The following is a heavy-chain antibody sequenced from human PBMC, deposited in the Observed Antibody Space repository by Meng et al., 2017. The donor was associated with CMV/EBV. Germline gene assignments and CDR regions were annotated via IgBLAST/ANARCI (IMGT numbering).Heavy chain of an antibody. CDR1: GYTFTSYD. CDR3: ARALVDGFWSVEHYYGMGV. Sequence: ASVKVSCKGSGYTFTSYDINWVRQATGQGLEWMGWMNPNSGNTGYAQKFQGRVTMTRNTSISTAYMELSSLRSEDTAVYYCARALVDGFWSVEHYYGMGVWGQGTTVTVSS. J-gene: IGHJ6*02. D-gene: IGHD3-3*01. V-gene: IGHV1-8*01. CDR2: MNPNSGNT.